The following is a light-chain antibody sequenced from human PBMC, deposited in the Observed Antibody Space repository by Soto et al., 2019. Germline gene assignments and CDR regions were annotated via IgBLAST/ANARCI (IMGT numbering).Light chain of an antibody. J-gene: IGKJ1*01. Sequence: DLPITQSPFTLSSSVGDRVTITCRASQSISSWLAWYQQKPGKAPKLLIYDASSLESGVPSRFSGSGSGTEFTLTISSLQPDDFATYYCQQYNSYMWTFGQGTKVDI. CDR2: DAS. CDR1: QSISSW. V-gene: IGKV1-5*01. CDR3: QQYNSYMWT.